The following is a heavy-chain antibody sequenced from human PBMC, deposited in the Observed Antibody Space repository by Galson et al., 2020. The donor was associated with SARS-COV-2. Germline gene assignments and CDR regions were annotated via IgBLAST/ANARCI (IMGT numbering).Heavy chain of an antibody. CDR1: GFSLSTSGVG. V-gene: IGHV2-5*02. CDR3: AHRLYQSLSFAFDI. CDR2: IYWDDDK. J-gene: IGHJ3*02. Sequence: SGPTLVKPTQTLTLTCTFSGFSLSTSGVGVGWIRQPPGKALEWLALIYWDDDKRYSPSLKSRLTITKATSKNQVVLTMTNMDPVDTATYYCAHRLYQSLSFAFDIWGQGTMVTVSS. D-gene: IGHD2-8*01.